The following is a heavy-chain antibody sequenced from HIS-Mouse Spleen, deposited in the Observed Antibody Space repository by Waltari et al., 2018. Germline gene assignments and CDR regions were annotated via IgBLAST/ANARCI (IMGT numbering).Heavy chain of an antibody. D-gene: IGHD3-10*01. CDR3: ARVYYYGSGSYSHFDY. V-gene: IGHV4-39*07. J-gene: IGHJ4*02. CDR1: GGSLSSSSSY. Sequence: QLQLQESGPGLVKPSETLSLTCTVSGGSLSSSSSYWGWTRQPPGTGLEWIGSIYYSGSTYYNPSLKSRVTISVDTSKNQFSLKLSAVTAADTAVYYCARVYYYGSGSYSHFDYWGQGTLVTVSS. CDR2: IYYSGST.